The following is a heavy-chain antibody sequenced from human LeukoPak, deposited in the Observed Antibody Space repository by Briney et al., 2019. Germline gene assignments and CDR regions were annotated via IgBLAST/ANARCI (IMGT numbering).Heavy chain of an antibody. J-gene: IGHJ1*01. CDR3: ARGPRLPQYFQY. CDR1: GFTFSDYY. CDR2: IGSSGSTI. D-gene: IGHD3-16*01. Sequence: GGSLKLSCAASGFTFSDYYMSWIRQAPGKGLEWVSYIGSSGSTIYYADSVKGRFTISRDNAENSLYLQMNSLRAEDTAVYYCARGPRLPQYFQYWGQGTLVTVSS. V-gene: IGHV3-11*04.